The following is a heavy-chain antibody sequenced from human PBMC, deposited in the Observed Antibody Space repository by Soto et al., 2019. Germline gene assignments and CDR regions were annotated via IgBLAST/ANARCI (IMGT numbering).Heavy chain of an antibody. V-gene: IGHV4-30-2*06. CDR1: GGSIGSGGYS. CDR3: ARDYYGMDV. Sequence: SETLSLTCTVSGGSIGSGGYSWTWIRQSPGKGLEWIGYTYQSGSAYYNPSLKSRVTISVDRSKNQFSLNLTSVTAADTAVYYCARDYYGMDVWGQGTTVTVSS. J-gene: IGHJ6*02. CDR2: TYQSGSA.